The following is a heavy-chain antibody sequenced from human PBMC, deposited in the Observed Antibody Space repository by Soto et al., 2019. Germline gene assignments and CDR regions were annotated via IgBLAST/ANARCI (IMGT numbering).Heavy chain of an antibody. D-gene: IGHD3-10*01. Sequence: SETLSLTCAVYGGSFSGYYWSWIRQPPGKGLEWIGEIYHSGSTNYNPSLKSRVTISVDKSKNQFSLKLSSVTAADTAVYYCARVAPRLTMVRGVIYWFDPWGQGTQVTVSS. CDR3: ARVAPRLTMVRGVIYWFDP. J-gene: IGHJ5*02. V-gene: IGHV4-34*01. CDR1: GGSFSGYY. CDR2: IYHSGST.